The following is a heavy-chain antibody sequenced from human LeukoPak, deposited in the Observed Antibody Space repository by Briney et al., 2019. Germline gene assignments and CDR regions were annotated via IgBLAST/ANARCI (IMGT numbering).Heavy chain of an antibody. D-gene: IGHD7-27*01. V-gene: IGHV3-23*01. CDR3: AREADWGAYFDY. CDR1: GFTFSNHA. Sequence: GGSLRLSCAATGFTFSNHAMSWVRPAPAKGLEWVSSISASGGSTYYVDSVKGRFTISRDNCKNALYLQINSLRAEDTAVYYCAREADWGAYFDYGGQGTLVTVSS. J-gene: IGHJ4*02. CDR2: ISASGGST.